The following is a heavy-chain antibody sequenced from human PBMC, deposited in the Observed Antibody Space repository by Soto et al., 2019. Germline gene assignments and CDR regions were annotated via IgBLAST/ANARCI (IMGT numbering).Heavy chain of an antibody. D-gene: IGHD4-17*01. CDR2: IYHSGSI. CDR3: ARERSRYGDYVSPNWFDP. CDR1: GGSISSGGYS. J-gene: IGHJ5*02. Sequence: SETLSLTCAVSGGSISSGGYSWSWIRQPPGKGLEGIGYIYHSGSIYYNPSLKSRVTISVDRSKNQFSLKLSSVTAADTAVYYCARERSRYGDYVSPNWFDPWGQGTLVTVSS. V-gene: IGHV4-30-2*01.